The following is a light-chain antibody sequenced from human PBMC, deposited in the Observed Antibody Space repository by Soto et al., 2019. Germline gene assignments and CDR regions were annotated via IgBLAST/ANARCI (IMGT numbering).Light chain of an antibody. Sequence: DIQMTQSPSTLSASVGDRVTITCRASQSIDTWLAWYQQKPGKAPQALINQASTLESGVPSRFSGSGSGTEFTLTITSLQRDDFASYFWQPYQSYPYTFGQGTKGEIK. J-gene: IGKJ2*01. CDR1: QSIDTW. V-gene: IGKV1-5*03. CDR2: QAS. CDR3: QPYQSYPYT.